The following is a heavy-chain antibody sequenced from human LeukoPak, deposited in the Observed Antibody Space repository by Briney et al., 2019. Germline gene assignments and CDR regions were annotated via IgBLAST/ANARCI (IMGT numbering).Heavy chain of an antibody. CDR1: GYTFTGYY. J-gene: IGHJ4*02. D-gene: IGHD3-10*01. V-gene: IGHV1-2*06. Sequence: ASVKVSCKASGYTFTGYYMHWVRQAPGQGLEWMGRTNPNSGGTNYAQKFQGRVTMTRDTSISTAYMELSRLRSDDTAVYYCARAPKGITFDYWGQGTLVAVSS. CDR3: ARAPKGITFDY. CDR2: TNPNSGGT.